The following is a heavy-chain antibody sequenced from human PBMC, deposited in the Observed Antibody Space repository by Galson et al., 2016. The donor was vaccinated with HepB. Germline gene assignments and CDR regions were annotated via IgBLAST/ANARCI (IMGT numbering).Heavy chain of an antibody. CDR2: ISHSGNTR. J-gene: IGHJ4*02. Sequence: LRLSCAASGFSFNDFYMSWIRQPPGKALEWISYISHSGNTREYADSVKGRFTVPRDNNKNSVYLQLNSLRAEDTALYYCARDVNNWTGDRRLFDLWGQGTLVAVSS. CDR3: ARDVNNWTGDRRLFDL. CDR1: GFSFNDFY. D-gene: IGHD1-1*01. V-gene: IGHV3-11*01.